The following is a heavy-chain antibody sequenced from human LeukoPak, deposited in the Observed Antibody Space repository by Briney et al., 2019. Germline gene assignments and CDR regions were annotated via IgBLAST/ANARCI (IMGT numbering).Heavy chain of an antibody. CDR3: ARGGDSSGSIRSAFDI. CDR2: ISSDGSSS. V-gene: IGHV3-74*01. J-gene: IGHJ3*02. CDR1: GFTFSNSW. Sequence: GGSLRLSCAASGFTFSNSWMHWVRQVPGKGLLWVSRISSDGSSSIYADSVKGRFTISRDNSKNTLYLQMNSLRAEDTAVYYCARGGDSSGSIRSAFDIWGQGTMVTVSS. D-gene: IGHD3-22*01.